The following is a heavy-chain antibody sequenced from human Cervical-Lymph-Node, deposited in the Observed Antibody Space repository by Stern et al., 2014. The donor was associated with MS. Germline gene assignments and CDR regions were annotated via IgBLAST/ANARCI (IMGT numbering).Heavy chain of an antibody. CDR1: GFTFRNAW. D-gene: IGHD1-26*01. J-gene: IGHJ6*02. CDR3: TTLDRSYPYYYYGMDV. CDR2: IKSKTDGGTT. V-gene: IGHV3-15*01. Sequence: EDQLVESGGGLVKPGGSLRISCAASGFTFRNAWMTWIRQAPGKGLEWVGRIKSKTDGGTTDYAAPVKGRFTISRDDSKNTLYLQMNSLKTEDTAVYYCTTLDRSYPYYYYGMDVWGQGTTVTVSS.